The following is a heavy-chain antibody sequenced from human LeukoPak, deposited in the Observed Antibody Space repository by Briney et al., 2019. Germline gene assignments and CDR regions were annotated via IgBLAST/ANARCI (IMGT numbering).Heavy chain of an antibody. V-gene: IGHV4-39*01. CDR3: ARGSDYDYIWGSYRHACFDY. J-gene: IGHJ4*02. CDR2: IFYSGTT. D-gene: IGHD3-16*02. CDR1: GGSMSSSSYY. Sequence: PSETLSLTCTVSGGSMSSSSYYWGWIRQSPGKGLEWIGSIFYSGTTYLNPSLESRIAMSVDTSKNQFSLKLSSVTAADTAVYYCARGSDYDYIWGSYRHACFDYWGQGTLVTVSS.